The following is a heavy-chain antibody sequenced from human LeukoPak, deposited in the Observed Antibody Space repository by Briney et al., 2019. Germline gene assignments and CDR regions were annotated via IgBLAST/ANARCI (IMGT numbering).Heavy chain of an antibody. Sequence: SVKVSCKASGGTFSSHAISWVRQAPGQGLEWMGRIIPIIGIADYAQEFQGRLTITADESTSTAYMELSSLRSEDTAVYYCARVIEMGSIAGPEYNWFDPWGQGTLVTVSS. CDR1: GGTFSSHA. CDR3: ARVIEMGSIAGPEYNWFDP. V-gene: IGHV1-69*04. J-gene: IGHJ5*02. D-gene: IGHD5-24*01. CDR2: IIPIIGIA.